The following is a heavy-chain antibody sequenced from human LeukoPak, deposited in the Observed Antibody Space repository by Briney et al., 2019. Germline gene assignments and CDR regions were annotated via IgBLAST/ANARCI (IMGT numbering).Heavy chain of an antibody. J-gene: IGHJ6*02. V-gene: IGHV3-7*03. CDR3: AREPITGTTYYYGMDV. CDR1: GFTFSNYW. CDR2: IKQDGSEK. Sequence: GGSLRLSCAASGFTFSNYWMTWVRQAPGKGLEWVANIKQDGSEKFYADSVKGRFTFSRDNAKNSLYLQMNSLRADDTAVYYCAREPITGTTYYYGMDVWGQGTTVTVSS. D-gene: IGHD1-20*01.